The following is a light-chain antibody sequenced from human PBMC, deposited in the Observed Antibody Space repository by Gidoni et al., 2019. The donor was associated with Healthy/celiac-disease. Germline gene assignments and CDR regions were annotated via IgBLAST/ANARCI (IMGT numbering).Light chain of an antibody. CDR2: GAY. Sequence: EIVLTHSPATLSVSPGERATLSCSASQSVGSSLAWYQHKFGQATRLLIYGAYARATGIPARLSGSGAGKEFTLTISSLQSEDFAVYYCQQYDSWSGKTFGQGTKLDIK. V-gene: IGKV3-15*01. CDR3: QQYDSWSGKT. J-gene: IGKJ2*01. CDR1: QSVGSS.